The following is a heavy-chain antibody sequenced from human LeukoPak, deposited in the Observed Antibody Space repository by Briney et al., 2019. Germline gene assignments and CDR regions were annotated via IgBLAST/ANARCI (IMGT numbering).Heavy chain of an antibody. J-gene: IGHJ4*02. V-gene: IGHV5-51*04. Sequence: GESLKISCEGSGYSFTSYWIGWVRQMPGKALEWMGIISPGDSDTRYSPSVQGQVTISADKPISTAYLQWSSLKASDTAKYYCARRLRSSHPWAFDCWCQGTVVTVSS. CDR1: GYSFTSYW. CDR3: ARRLRSSHPWAFDC. CDR2: ISPGDSDT. D-gene: IGHD6-13*01.